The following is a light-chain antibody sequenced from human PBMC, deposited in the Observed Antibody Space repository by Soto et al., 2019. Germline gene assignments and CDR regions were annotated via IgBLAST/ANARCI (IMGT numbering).Light chain of an antibody. Sequence: QSVLTQPPSASGSPGQSVTISCTGTKSDIGVYDFVSWYQHHPGKAPRLIIYEVVQRPSGVPDRFSGSKSGNTASLTISGLQAEDEADYYCSSYTRSSSVLFGGGTQLTVL. J-gene: IGLJ2*01. CDR3: SSYTRSSSVL. CDR1: KSDIGVYDF. V-gene: IGLV2-8*01. CDR2: EVV.